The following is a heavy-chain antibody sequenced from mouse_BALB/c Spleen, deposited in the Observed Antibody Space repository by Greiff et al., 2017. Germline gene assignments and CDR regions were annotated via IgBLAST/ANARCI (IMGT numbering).Heavy chain of an antibody. CDR1: GFTFSSYT. D-gene: IGHD1-1*01. J-gene: IGHJ4*01. CDR2: ISSGGSYT. Sequence: EVKLVESGGGLVKPGGSLKLSCAASGFTFSSYTMSWVRQTPEKRLEWVATISSGGSYTYYPDSVKGRFTISRDNAKNTLYLQMSSLKSEDTAMYYCTRDTTDYAMDYWGQGTSVTVSS. V-gene: IGHV5-6-4*01. CDR3: TRDTTDYAMDY.